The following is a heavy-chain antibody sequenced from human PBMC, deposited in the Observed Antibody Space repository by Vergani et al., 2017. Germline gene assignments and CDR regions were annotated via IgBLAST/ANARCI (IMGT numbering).Heavy chain of an antibody. CDR2: INHSGST. CDR3: ARRGNIVVVVAARRAFDI. CDR1: GGSFSGYY. J-gene: IGHJ3*02. Sequence: QVQLQESGPGLVKPSETLSLTCAVYGGSFSGYYWSWIRQPPGKGLEWIGEINHSGSTNYNPSLKSRVTISVDTSKNQFSLKLSSVTAADTAVYYCARRGNIVVVVAARRAFDIWGQGTMVTVSS. D-gene: IGHD2-15*01. V-gene: IGHV4-34*01.